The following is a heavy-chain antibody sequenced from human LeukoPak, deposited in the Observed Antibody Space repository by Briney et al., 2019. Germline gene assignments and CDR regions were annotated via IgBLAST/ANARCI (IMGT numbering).Heavy chain of an antibody. J-gene: IGHJ6*02. CDR2: ISSSSSYI. Sequence: KSGGSLRLSCAASGFTFSSYSMTWVRQAPGKGLEWVSSISSSSSYIYYADSVKGRFTISRDNAKNSLYLQMNSLRAEDTAVYYCARGSFSYGMDAWGQGTTVTVSS. V-gene: IGHV3-21*01. CDR3: ARGSFSYGMDA. CDR1: GFTFSSYS. D-gene: IGHD3-3*02.